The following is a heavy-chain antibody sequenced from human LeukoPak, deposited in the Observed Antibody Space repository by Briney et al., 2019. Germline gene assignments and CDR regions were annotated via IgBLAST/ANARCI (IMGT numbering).Heavy chain of an antibody. CDR2: ISRSSSTI. CDR3: ARDTVGDV. Sequence: GGSLRLSCAASGFTFSDYSMNWVRQTPGEGLKWISYISRSSSTIYYADSVKGRFTISRDNAKNSLYLQMNSLRDEDTGVFYCARDTVGDVWRQGTLVTVPS. J-gene: IGHJ4*02. V-gene: IGHV3-48*02. CDR1: GFTFSDYS.